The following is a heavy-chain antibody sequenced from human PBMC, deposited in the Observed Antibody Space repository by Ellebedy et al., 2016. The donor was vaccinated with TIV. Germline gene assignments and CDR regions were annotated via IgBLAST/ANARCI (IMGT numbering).Heavy chain of an antibody. CDR1: GFTVSNNY. V-gene: IGHV3-66*01. CDR3: SSAPSGLFDY. Sequence: PGGSLRLSCAASGFTVSNNYMSWVRQAPGQGLEWVSVSYSVGTTYHADSVKGRFLISRDNSKNTLYLQMNNLSVEDTAVYYCSSAPSGLFDYWGQGTLVTVSS. J-gene: IGHJ4*02. D-gene: IGHD3-10*01. CDR2: SYSVGTT.